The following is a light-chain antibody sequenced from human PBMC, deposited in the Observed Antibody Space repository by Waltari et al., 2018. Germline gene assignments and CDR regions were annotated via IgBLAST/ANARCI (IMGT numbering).Light chain of an antibody. CDR1: SSNIGSDY. CDR3: AAWDDSLSGLV. Sequence: QSVLTQPPSASGTPGQKVTNSCNGSSSNIGSDYVYFYQQLPGTAPKLLIFKNNQRPSGVPDRFSDSKSGTSASLAINGLRSEDEADYYCAAWDDSLSGLVLGGGTKVTVL. V-gene: IGLV1-47*01. CDR2: KNN. J-gene: IGLJ3*02.